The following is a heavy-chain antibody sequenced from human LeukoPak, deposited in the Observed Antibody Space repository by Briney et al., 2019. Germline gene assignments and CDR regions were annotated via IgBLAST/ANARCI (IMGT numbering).Heavy chain of an antibody. V-gene: IGHV3-30*18. CDR1: GFSFSTSW. CDR3: AKDGRYYDSSGYYYRYYFDY. D-gene: IGHD3-22*01. J-gene: IGHJ4*02. Sequence: GGSLRLSCAASGFSFSTSWMHWVRQAPGKGLEWVAVISYDGSNKYYADSVKGRFTISRDNSKNTLYLQMNSLRAEDTAVYYCAKDGRYYDSSGYYYRYYFDYWGQGTLVTVSS. CDR2: ISYDGSNK.